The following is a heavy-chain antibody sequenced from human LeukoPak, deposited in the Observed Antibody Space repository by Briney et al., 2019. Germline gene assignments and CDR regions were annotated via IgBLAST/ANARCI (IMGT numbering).Heavy chain of an antibody. CDR3: ARLGTTVTKASFDP. D-gene: IGHD4-17*01. Sequence: SETLSLTCAVSGGSISSTNWWSWVRQPPGKGLEWIGEIYHSGRTKYNPSLKSRGTISVDKSKNQFSLKLSSVTAADTAVYYCARLGTTVTKASFDPWGQGTLVTVSS. V-gene: IGHV4-4*02. CDR1: GGSISSTNW. CDR2: IYHSGRT. J-gene: IGHJ5*02.